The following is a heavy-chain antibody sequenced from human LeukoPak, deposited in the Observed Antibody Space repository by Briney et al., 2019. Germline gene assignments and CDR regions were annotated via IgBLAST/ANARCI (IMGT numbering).Heavy chain of an antibody. CDR2: IYYSGST. Sequence: PSETLSLTCTVSGGSISTYYWNWIRQPLGKGLEWIGYIYYSGSTNCNPSLKSRVTISVDTSKNQFSLNLTSVTAADTAVYYCARSYGDYINFDYWGQGSLVTVSS. V-gene: IGHV4-59*01. D-gene: IGHD4-17*01. CDR3: ARSYGDYINFDY. CDR1: GGSISTYY. J-gene: IGHJ4*02.